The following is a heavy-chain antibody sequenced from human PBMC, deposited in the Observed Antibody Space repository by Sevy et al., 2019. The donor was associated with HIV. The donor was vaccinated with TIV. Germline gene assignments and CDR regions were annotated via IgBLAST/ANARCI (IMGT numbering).Heavy chain of an antibody. V-gene: IGHV3-15*01. CDR1: GFTFNNAW. J-gene: IGHJ4*02. Sequence: GGSLRLSCAASGFTFNNAWMSWVRQAPGKGLEWVGRIKSKSDGGTADYAAPVKGRFTISRDDSKNTLYLKMNSLKTKETAVYYCTTGMTLVGEYSSAWYGKAHAPTDYWGQGTLVTVSS. D-gene: IGHD6-19*01. CDR3: TTGMTLVGEYSSAWYGKAHAPTDY. CDR2: IKSKSDGGTA.